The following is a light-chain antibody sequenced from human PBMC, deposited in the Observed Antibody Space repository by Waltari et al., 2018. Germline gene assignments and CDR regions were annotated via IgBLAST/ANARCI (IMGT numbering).Light chain of an antibody. V-gene: IGKV3-20*01. CDR3: QQYGSSPLT. CDR2: GAS. CDR1: QRIINSY. Sequence: EIVLTQSPGTLSLSPGERATIPCGASQRIINSYLAWYQQKPGQAPRLLIYGASSRASGIPDRFSGSESGTDFILTIRRLEPEDFAVYYCQQYGSSPLTFGGGTKVEIK. J-gene: IGKJ4*01.